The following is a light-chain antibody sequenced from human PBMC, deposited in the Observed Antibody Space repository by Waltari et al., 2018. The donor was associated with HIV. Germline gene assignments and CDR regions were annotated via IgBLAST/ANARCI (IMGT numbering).Light chain of an antibody. CDR1: SSDVGSYKY. J-gene: IGLJ2*01. V-gene: IGLV2-14*01. Sequence: QSALPQPASVSGSPGQSITISCTGTSSDVGSYKYVTWYRQHQGKAPKLIIYEVSNRPSGVSNRFSGSKSGNTASLTISGLQAEDEADYYCSSYTSSGLVVFGGGTKLTVL. CDR3: SSYTSSGLVV. CDR2: EVS.